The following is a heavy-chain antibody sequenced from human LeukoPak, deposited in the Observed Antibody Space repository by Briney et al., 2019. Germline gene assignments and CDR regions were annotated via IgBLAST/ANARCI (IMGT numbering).Heavy chain of an antibody. CDR2: ISAYNGNT. CDR1: GYTFTSYG. D-gene: IGHD2-15*01. V-gene: IGHV1-18*01. CDR3: ARVGPEYCSGGSCYTTEYYFDY. J-gene: IGHJ4*02. Sequence: ASVKVSCKASGYTFTSYGISWVRQAPGQGLEWMGWISAYNGNTNYAQKLQGRVTMTTDTSTSTAYMELRSLRSEDTAVYYCARVGPEYCSGGSCYTTEYYFDYWGQGTLVTVSS.